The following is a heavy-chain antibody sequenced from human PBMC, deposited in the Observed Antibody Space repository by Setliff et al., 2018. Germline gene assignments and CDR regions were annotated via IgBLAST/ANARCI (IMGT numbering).Heavy chain of an antibody. J-gene: IGHJ6*03. V-gene: IGHV4-61*02. CDR1: GGSISSGHYY. CDR2: IYPSGGT. CDR3: ARESYYYYMDV. Sequence: PSETLSLTCTVSGGSISSGHYYWNWIRQPAGKGLEWIGRIYPSGGTNYNPSLKSLVTISVDTSKNQFSLILRSVTAADTAVSYCARESYYYYMDVWGKGTTVTVSS.